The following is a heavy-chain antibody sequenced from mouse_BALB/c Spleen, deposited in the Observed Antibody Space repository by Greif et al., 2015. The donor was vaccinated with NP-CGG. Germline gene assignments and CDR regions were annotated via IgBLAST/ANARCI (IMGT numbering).Heavy chain of an antibody. J-gene: IGHJ3*01. CDR2: IDPENGDT. CDR1: GFNIKDYY. Sequence: VHVKQSGAELVRSGASVKLSCTASGFNIKDYYMHWVKQRPEQGLEWIGWIDPENGDTEYAPKFQGKATMTADTSSNTAYLQLSSLTSEDTAVYYCNVPRVAYWGQGTLVTVSA. V-gene: IGHV14-4*02. CDR3: NVPRVAY.